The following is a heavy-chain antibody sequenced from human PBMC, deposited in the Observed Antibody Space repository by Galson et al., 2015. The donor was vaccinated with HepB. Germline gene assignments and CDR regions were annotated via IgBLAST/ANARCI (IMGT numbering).Heavy chain of an antibody. CDR1: GFSFRSQP. CDR3: ARDLNAFWSRGIWYFDL. J-gene: IGHJ2*01. D-gene: IGHD3-3*01. Sequence: SLRLSCAASGFSFRSQPMHWVRQAPGRGLEWVAVMSDDGSDKYYADAVQGRFTISRDNSRNSLYLQMNSLRPEDTAVYYCARDLNAFWSRGIWYFDLWGRGTLVFVSS. CDR2: MSDDGSDK. V-gene: IGHV3-30*04.